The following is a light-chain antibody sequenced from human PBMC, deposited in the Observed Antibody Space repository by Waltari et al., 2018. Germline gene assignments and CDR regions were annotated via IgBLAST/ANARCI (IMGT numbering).Light chain of an antibody. CDR2: DVT. CDR1: SSDIGGYDY. Sequence: QSALPQPRSVSGSPGQSVTISCTGTSSDIGGYDYVSWYQQHPGKAPKRFIYDVTKRPSGVPDRFSGSGSGTTASLTISGLQPEDEADYYCCSYAGGSYVFGTGTKVTVL. V-gene: IGLV2-11*01. J-gene: IGLJ1*01. CDR3: CSYAGGSYV.